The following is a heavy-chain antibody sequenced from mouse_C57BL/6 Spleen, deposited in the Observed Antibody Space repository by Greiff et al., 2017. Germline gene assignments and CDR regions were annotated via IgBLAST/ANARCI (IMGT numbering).Heavy chain of an antibody. V-gene: IGHV1-64*01. J-gene: IGHJ1*03. D-gene: IGHD1-1*01. CDR2: IHPNRGST. CDR1: GYTFTSYW. CDR3: ARGATVVRGYWYFDG. Sequence: QVQLKQPGAELVKPGASVKLSCKASGYTFTSYWMNWVKQRPGQGLEWIGMIHPNRGSTNYNEKFKRKATLTVDKSSSPAYMQLSSLTSEDSVVYYCARGATVVRGYWYFDGWGTGTTVSVSS.